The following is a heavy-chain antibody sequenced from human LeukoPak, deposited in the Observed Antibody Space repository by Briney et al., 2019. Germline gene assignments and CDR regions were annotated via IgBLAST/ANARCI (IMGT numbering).Heavy chain of an antibody. CDR2: IRHEGIDK. CDR3: ATDFNWAWNY. J-gene: IGHJ4*02. CDR1: GFRFSTYG. V-gene: IGHV3-30*02. Sequence: PGGSLRLSCVASGFRFSTYGMHWVRQAPGKGLEWVSFIRHEGIDKYYAQSVKGRFTISRDDSRNTQYLQMNSVRSEDTAIYYCATDFNWAWNYWGQGTLVTVSS. D-gene: IGHD7-27*01.